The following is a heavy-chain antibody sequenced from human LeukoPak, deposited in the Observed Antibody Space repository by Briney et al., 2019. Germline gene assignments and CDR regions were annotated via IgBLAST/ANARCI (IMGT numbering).Heavy chain of an antibody. D-gene: IGHD3-10*01. Sequence: ASVKVSCKASGYTFTSYGISWVRQAPGQGLELMGWSSAYNGNTNYAQKLQGRVTMATDTSTSTAYMELRSLRSDDTAVYYCARMTYGSGSYYNVGNNWFDPWGQGTLVTVSS. V-gene: IGHV1-18*01. CDR3: ARMTYGSGSYYNVGNNWFDP. J-gene: IGHJ5*02. CDR2: SSAYNGNT. CDR1: GYTFTSYG.